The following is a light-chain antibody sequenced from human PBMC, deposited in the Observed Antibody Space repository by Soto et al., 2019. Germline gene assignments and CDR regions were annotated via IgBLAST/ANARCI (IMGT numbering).Light chain of an antibody. V-gene: IGKV3-15*01. CDR2: RAS. CDR3: QQYEKWPST. CDR1: QTVSNY. J-gene: IGKJ1*01. Sequence: EIVLTQSPGTLSLSPGERATLSCRASQTVSNYLAWFQQKPGQAPRLFIYRASTRATGIPARFSGSGSGTEFTLTISSLQSEDFAVYYCQQYEKWPSTFGQGTKVDI.